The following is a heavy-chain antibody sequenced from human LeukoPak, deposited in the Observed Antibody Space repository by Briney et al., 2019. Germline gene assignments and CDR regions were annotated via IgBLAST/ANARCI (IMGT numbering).Heavy chain of an antibody. Sequence: TPSETLSLTCTVSGGSINRYYWSWLRQPPGKGLECIGYIYYSGTTNYNPSLRSRVTISVDTSKNQFSLKLSSVTAADTAVYYCARATSGQRRDGYNYYYYYYMDVWGKGTTVTVSS. V-gene: IGHV4-59*01. J-gene: IGHJ6*03. D-gene: IGHD5-24*01. CDR2: IYYSGTT. CDR3: ARATSGQRRDGYNYYYYYYMDV. CDR1: GGSINRYY.